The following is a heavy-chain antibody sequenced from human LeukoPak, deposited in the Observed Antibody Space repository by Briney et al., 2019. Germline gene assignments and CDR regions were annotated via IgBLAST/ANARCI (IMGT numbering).Heavy chain of an antibody. CDR2: IYYSGST. D-gene: IGHD3/OR15-3a*01. Sequence: SETLSLTCTVSGGSISSSSYYWGWIRQPPGKGLEWIGSIYYSGSTYYNPSLKSRVTISVDTSKNQFSLKLSSVTAADTAVYYCARGGLGFDPWGQGTLVTVSS. V-gene: IGHV4-39*01. CDR3: ARGGLGFDP. CDR1: GGSISSSSYY. J-gene: IGHJ5*02.